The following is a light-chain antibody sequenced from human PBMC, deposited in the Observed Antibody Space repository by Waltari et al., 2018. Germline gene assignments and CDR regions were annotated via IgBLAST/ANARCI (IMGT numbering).Light chain of an antibody. CDR1: SSNIGTDYN. Sequence: QSVLTQPPSVSGAPGQRVTISCTGSSSNIGTDYNIHWYQQLPGTAPNLLIYGNSNRPAGVPDRFAGSKSGTSASLAITGLQAEDAADYYCQSFDSSLSSYVFGTGTRVTVL. J-gene: IGLJ1*01. V-gene: IGLV1-40*01. CDR3: QSFDSSLSSYV. CDR2: GNS.